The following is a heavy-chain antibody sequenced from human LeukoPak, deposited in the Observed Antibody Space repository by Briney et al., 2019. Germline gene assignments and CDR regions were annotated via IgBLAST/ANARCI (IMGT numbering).Heavy chain of an antibody. V-gene: IGHV1-46*01. Sequence: ASVKVSCKAAGYIFTNYYLHWVRQAPGQGLEWMGIINPGGGSTSYVQKFQGRVTMTRDTSTSTVYMELSSLRSEDTAVHYCTRADFGGKSDYYFHGLDVWGQGTTVTVSS. CDR1: GYIFTNYY. CDR3: TRADFGGKSDYYFHGLDV. CDR2: INPGGGST. D-gene: IGHD4-23*01. J-gene: IGHJ6*02.